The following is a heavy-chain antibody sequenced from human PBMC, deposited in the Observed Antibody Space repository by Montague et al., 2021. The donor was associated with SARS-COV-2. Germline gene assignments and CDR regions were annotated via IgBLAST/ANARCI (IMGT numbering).Heavy chain of an antibody. V-gene: IGHV4-31*03. CDR3: ARARVVVATTRNWFDH. Sequence: TLSLTCTVSGGSISSSGYYWSWIRQHPGKGLEWIGYIYYSGSTYYNPSLKSRPTISVDTSKNRFSLMLSSVTAAATAMYYCARARVVVATTRNWFDHWGQGTLVTVSS. D-gene: IGHD2-2*01. CDR1: GGSISSSGYY. J-gene: IGHJ5*02. CDR2: IYYSGST.